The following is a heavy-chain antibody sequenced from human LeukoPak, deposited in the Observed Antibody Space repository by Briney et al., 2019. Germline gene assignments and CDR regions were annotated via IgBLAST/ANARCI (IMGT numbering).Heavy chain of an antibody. Sequence: ASVKVSCKASGYTFTSYDINWVRQAPGQGLEWMGWISAYNGNTNYAQKLQGRVTMTTDTSTSTAYMELRSLRSDDTAVYYCARVWGDYYYMDVWGKGTTVTVSS. V-gene: IGHV1-18*01. CDR2: ISAYNGNT. D-gene: IGHD3-16*01. CDR3: ARVWGDYYYMDV. J-gene: IGHJ6*03. CDR1: GYTFTSYD.